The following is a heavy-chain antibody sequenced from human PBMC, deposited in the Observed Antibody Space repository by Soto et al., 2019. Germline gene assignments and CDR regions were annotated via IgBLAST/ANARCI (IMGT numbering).Heavy chain of an antibody. V-gene: IGHV1-3*01. J-gene: IGHJ4*02. CDR3: ARDIGYCSGGSGNNFDY. CDR1: GYTFTSYA. CDR2: INAGNGNT. D-gene: IGHD2-15*01. Sequence: QVQLVQSGAEVKKPGASVKVSCKASGYTFTSYAMHWVRQAPGQRLEWMGWINAGNGNTKYSQKFQGRVTITRDTSASTAYMELSSMRSEDTAVYYCARDIGYCSGGSGNNFDYWGQGTLVTVSS.